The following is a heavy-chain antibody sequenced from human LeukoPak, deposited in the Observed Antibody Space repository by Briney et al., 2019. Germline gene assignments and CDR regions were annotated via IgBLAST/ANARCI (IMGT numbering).Heavy chain of an antibody. Sequence: ASVKVSCKASGYTFSSYYVHWVRQAPGQGLEWMGMIIPSNGFTSYAQKFQGRVTMTRDMSTSTVYMELSSLRSDDTAVYYCARDCCRPYGGNSVHWGQGTLVTVSS. D-gene: IGHD4-23*01. CDR1: GYTFSSYY. CDR3: ARDCCRPYGGNSVH. V-gene: IGHV1-46*01. CDR2: IIPSNGFT. J-gene: IGHJ4*02.